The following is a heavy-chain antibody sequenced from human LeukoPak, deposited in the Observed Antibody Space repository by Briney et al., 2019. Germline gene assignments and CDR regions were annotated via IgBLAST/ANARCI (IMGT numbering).Heavy chain of an antibody. CDR2: INWNGGST. J-gene: IGHJ4*02. D-gene: IGHD3-9*01. V-gene: IGHV3-20*04. CDR3: ARTGDFDWLFPFFDY. Sequence: PGGSLRLSCAASRFTFDDYAMSWVRQAPGKGLEWVSGINWNGGSTGYADSVKGRFTISRDNAKNSLYLQMNSLRAEDTALYYCARTGDFDWLFPFFDYWGQGTLVTVSS. CDR1: RFTFDDYA.